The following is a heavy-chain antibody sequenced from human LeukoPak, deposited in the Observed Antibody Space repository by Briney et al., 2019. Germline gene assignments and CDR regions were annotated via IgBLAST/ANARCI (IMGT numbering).Heavy chain of an antibody. V-gene: IGHV3-30-3*01. CDR3: ARVAVQGSYYYGMDV. J-gene: IGHJ6*02. D-gene: IGHD6-19*01. CDR2: ISYDGNNK. Sequence: GGSLRLSCAASGFTFSSYAMHWVRQAPGKGLEWVAVISYDGNNKYYADSVRGRFTISRDNSKNTLYLQMNSLRAEDTAAYYCARVAVQGSYYYGMDVWGQGTTVTVSS. CDR1: GFTFSSYA.